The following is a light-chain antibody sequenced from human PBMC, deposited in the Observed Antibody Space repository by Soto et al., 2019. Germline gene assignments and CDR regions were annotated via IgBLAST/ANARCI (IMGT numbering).Light chain of an antibody. J-gene: IGLJ3*02. Sequence: QSALTQPASVSGSPGQSITISCTGTSSDVGGYNHVSWYQQHPGRAPKLMIYEVSNRPSGVSDRFSGSKSGNTASLTISGLQAEDEADYYCSSFTSSSTQVLGGGTKLTVL. CDR3: SSFTSSSTQV. CDR2: EVS. V-gene: IGLV2-14*01. CDR1: SSDVGGYNH.